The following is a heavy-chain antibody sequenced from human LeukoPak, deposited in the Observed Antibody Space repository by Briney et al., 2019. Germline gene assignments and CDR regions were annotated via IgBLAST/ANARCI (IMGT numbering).Heavy chain of an antibody. J-gene: IGHJ4*02. CDR1: GYIFSKYA. V-gene: IGHV1-18*01. CDR3: ARTTPRVKPNYYDSSGYYDFDY. CDR2: ISVNNGNT. D-gene: IGHD3-22*01. Sequence: ASVKVSCKASGYIFSKYAITWVRQAPGQGLEWMGWISVNNGNTKYAQKFQGRVTMTTDTSTSTAYMELRSLRSDDTAVYYCARTTPRVKPNYYDSSGYYDFDYWGQGTLVTVSS.